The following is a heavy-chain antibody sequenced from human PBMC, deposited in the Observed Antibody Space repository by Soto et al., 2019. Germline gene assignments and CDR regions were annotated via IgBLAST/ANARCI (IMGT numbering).Heavy chain of an antibody. V-gene: IGHV1-18*01. CDR2: ISAYNGNT. CDR3: ARGFDLCIVGATPSDY. D-gene: IGHD1-26*01. Sequence: ASVKVSCKASGYTFTSYGISWERQAPGQGLEWMGWISAYNGNTNYAQKLQGRVTMTTDTSTSTAYMELRSLRSDDTAVYYCARGFDLCIVGATPSDYWGQGTLVTV. J-gene: IGHJ4*02. CDR1: GYTFTSYG.